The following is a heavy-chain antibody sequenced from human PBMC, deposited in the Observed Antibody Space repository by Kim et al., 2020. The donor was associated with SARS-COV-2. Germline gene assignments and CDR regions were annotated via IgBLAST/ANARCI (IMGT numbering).Heavy chain of an antibody. CDR1: GYTFTGYY. CDR2: INPNSGGT. CDR3: ARDTGYSYDLPFDP. D-gene: IGHD5-18*01. J-gene: IGHJ5*02. V-gene: IGHV1-2*02. Sequence: ASVKVSCKASGYTFTGYYMHWVRQAPGQGLEWMGWINPNSGGTNYAQKFQGRVTMTRDTSISTAYMELSRLRSDDTAVYYCARDTGYSYDLPFDPWGQGTLVTVSS.